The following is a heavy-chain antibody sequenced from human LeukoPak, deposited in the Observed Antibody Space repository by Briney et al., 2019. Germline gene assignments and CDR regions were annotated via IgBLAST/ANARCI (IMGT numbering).Heavy chain of an antibody. Sequence: GGSLRLSCAASGFTVSSNYMSWVRQAPGKGLEWGSVIYSGGSTYYADSVKGRFTISRDNSKNTLYLQMNSLRAEDTAVYYCARDHGDYYDSSGYYYVDYWGQGTLVTVSS. V-gene: IGHV3-66*01. D-gene: IGHD3-22*01. J-gene: IGHJ4*02. CDR1: GFTVSSNY. CDR2: IYSGGST. CDR3: ARDHGDYYDSSGYYYVDY.